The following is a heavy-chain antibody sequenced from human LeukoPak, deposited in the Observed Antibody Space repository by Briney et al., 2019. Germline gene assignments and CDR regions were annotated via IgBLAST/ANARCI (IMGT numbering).Heavy chain of an antibody. CDR3: ARGGYSSSWLNY. D-gene: IGHD6-13*01. Sequence: SETLSLTCTVSGGSISSYYWRWIRQPPGKGLEWIGYIYYSGSTNYNPSLKSRVTISVDTSKNQFSLKLNSVTAADTAVYYCARGGYSSSWLNYWGQGTLVTVSS. V-gene: IGHV4-59*12. CDR2: IYYSGST. CDR1: GGSISSYY. J-gene: IGHJ4*02.